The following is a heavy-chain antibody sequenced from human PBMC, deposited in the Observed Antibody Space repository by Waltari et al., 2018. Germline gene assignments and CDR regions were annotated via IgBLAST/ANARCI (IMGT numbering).Heavy chain of an antibody. D-gene: IGHD2-21*01. Sequence: QVQLVQSGAEVKKPGSSVKVSCKASGGPFRSYAISWVRQAPGQGLEWMGGIIPILGIANYAQKFQGRVTITADESTSTAYMELSSLRSEDTAVYYCATTPVVVIAQIGDWYFDLWGRGTLVTVSS. CDR3: ATTPVVVIAQIGDWYFDL. CDR1: GGPFRSYA. V-gene: IGHV1-69*04. J-gene: IGHJ2*01. CDR2: IIPILGIA.